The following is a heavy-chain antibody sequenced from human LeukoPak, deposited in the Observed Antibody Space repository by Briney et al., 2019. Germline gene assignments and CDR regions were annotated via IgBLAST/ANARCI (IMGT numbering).Heavy chain of an antibody. J-gene: IGHJ4*02. Sequence: SETLSLTCIVSGGSISSSNYYWGWIRPPPGKGLEWIGSIYYSGSTYYNPSLKSRVTISVDTSKSQFSLKLSSVTAADTAVYYCARHRESITMVRGALIFDFDYWGQGTLVTVSS. CDR1: GGSISSSNYY. CDR2: IYYSGST. D-gene: IGHD3-10*01. V-gene: IGHV4-39*01. CDR3: ARHRESITMVRGALIFDFDY.